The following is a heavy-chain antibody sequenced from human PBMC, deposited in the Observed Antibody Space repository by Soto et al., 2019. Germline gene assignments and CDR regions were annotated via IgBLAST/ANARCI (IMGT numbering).Heavy chain of an antibody. CDR1: GFTFSRYG. CDR3: AKDQFGQLEGTYYYYYGMDV. CDR2: ISYDGSNK. V-gene: IGHV3-30*18. D-gene: IGHD3-3*01. J-gene: IGHJ6*02. Sequence: GGSLRLSCAASGFTFSRYGMHWVRQAPGKGLEWVAVISYDGSNKYYADSVKGRFTISRDNSKNTLYLQMNSLRAEDTAVYYCAKDQFGQLEGTYYYYYGMDVWGQGTTVTVSS.